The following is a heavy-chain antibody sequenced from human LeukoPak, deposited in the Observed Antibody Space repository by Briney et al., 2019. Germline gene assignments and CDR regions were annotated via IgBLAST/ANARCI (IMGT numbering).Heavy chain of an antibody. CDR3: ARQRFLEWLTAFDI. CDR2: ISSSSSTI. D-gene: IGHD3-3*01. J-gene: IGHJ3*02. CDR1: GFTFRSHG. V-gene: IGHV3-48*01. Sequence: PGGSLRLSCAASGFTFRSHGMHWVRQAPGKGLEWVSYISSSSSTIYYADSVKGRFTISRDNAKSSLYLQMNSLRAEDTAVYYCARQRFLEWLTAFDIWGQGTMVTVSS.